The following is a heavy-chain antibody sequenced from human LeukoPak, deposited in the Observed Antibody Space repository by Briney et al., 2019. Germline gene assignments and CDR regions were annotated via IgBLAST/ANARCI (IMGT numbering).Heavy chain of an antibody. CDR3: AGSSGFHPFDY. J-gene: IGHJ4*02. Sequence: PGGSLRLSCAASGFTFSNFAMSWVRQAPGKGLEWVSDISGSGGSTYYADSVKGRSTISRDNSKNTLYLQMNSLRAEDTAVYYCAGSSGFHPFDYWGQGTLVTVSS. CDR1: GFTFSNFA. D-gene: IGHD3-22*01. CDR2: ISGSGGST. V-gene: IGHV3-23*01.